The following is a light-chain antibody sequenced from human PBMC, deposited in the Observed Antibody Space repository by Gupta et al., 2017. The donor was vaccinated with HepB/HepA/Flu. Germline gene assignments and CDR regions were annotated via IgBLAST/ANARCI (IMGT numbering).Light chain of an antibody. CDR1: NIGSKS. V-gene: IGLV3-21*03. Sequence: SYVLTQPPSVSVAPGKTAGITCGGNNIGSKSVHWYQHKPGQAPVLVVYDDSGRPSGIPERFSGSNAGNTATLTISRVEAGDEADYYCQVWDSSSDRVVFGGGTKLTVL. CDR3: QVWDSSSDRVV. CDR2: DDS. J-gene: IGLJ2*01.